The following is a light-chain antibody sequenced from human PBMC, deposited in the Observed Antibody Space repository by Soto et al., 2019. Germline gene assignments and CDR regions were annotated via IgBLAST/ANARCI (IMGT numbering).Light chain of an antibody. CDR3: QQYYSYTAIT. CDR2: AAS. CDR1: QGISSY. V-gene: IGKV1-8*01. Sequence: AIRMTQSPSSLSASTGDRVTITCRASQGISSYVAWYQQKPVKAPKLLIYAASNLQSGVPSRFSGSGSGTDFTLTISCLQSEDFATYDCQQYYSYTAITFGPGTKVDIK. J-gene: IGKJ3*01.